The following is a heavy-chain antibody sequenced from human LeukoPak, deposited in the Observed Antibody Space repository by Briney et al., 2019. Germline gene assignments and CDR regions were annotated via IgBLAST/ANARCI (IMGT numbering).Heavy chain of an antibody. Sequence: PGGSLRLSCAASGFTFDDYTMHWVRHAPGKGLEWVSLISWDGGSTYYADSVKGRFTISRDNSKNSLYLQMNSLRTEDTALYYCAKSSYYYYMDVWGKGTTVTVSS. CDR1: GFTFDDYT. CDR3: AKSSYYYYMDV. J-gene: IGHJ6*03. CDR2: ISWDGGST. D-gene: IGHD5/OR15-5a*01. V-gene: IGHV3-43*01.